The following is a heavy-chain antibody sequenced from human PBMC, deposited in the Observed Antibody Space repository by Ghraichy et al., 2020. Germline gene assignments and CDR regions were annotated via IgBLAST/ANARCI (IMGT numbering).Heavy chain of an antibody. D-gene: IGHD2-15*01. J-gene: IGHJ6*02. Sequence: SETLSLTCAVYGGSFSGYYWSWIRQPPGKGLEWIGEINHSGSTNYNPSLKSRVTISVDTSKNQFSRKLSSVTAADTAVYYCARGKCSGGSCYSGYYYYGMDVWGQGTTVTVSS. CDR1: GGSFSGYY. CDR2: INHSGST. V-gene: IGHV4-34*01. CDR3: ARGKCSGGSCYSGYYYYGMDV.